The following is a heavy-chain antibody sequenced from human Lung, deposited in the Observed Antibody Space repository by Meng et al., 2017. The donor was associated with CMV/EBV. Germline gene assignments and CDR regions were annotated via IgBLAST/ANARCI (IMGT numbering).Heavy chain of an antibody. Sequence: XVSXXGSGYSFTSYWIGWVRQMPGKGLEWMGIIYPGDSDTRYSPSFQGQVTISADKSISTAYLQWSSLKASDTAMYYCARSFPVLAVAGSDAFDIWGQGTXVNVSS. CDR2: IYPGDSDT. D-gene: IGHD6-19*01. J-gene: IGHJ3*02. CDR3: ARSFPVLAVAGSDAFDI. CDR1: GYSFTSYW. V-gene: IGHV5-51*01.